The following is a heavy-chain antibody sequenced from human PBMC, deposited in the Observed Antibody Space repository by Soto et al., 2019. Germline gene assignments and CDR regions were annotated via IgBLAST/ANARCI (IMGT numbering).Heavy chain of an antibody. J-gene: IGHJ4*02. CDR3: AKLVRY. Sequence: EVQLLESGGGLVAPGGSLRLSCAASGFTFSSHSMSWVRQAPGKGLEWVSSISGSGDETHYADSVKGRFTISRDNSKNTLYVQMNSLRAENTAVYDCAKLVRYGGEGTLVTVSS. CDR1: GFTFSSHS. D-gene: IGHD2-8*02. V-gene: IGHV3-23*01. CDR2: ISGSGDET.